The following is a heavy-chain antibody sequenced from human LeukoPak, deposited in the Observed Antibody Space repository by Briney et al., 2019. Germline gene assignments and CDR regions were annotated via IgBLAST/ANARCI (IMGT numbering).Heavy chain of an antibody. J-gene: IGHJ4*02. Sequence: GGSLRLSCAASGFTFTTYAMTWVRQAPGKGPEWVSRISGSGGRTYYADSLKGRFPISRENSKNTLYLQMNSLRAEDTAVYSCAIGPPYGGYSDWGQGTLVTVSS. V-gene: IGHV3-23*01. CDR1: GFTFTTYA. CDR3: AIGPPYGGYSD. CDR2: ISGSGGRT. D-gene: IGHD5-12*01.